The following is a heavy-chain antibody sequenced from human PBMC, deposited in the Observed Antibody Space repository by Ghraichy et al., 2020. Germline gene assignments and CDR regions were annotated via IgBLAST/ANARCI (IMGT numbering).Heavy chain of an antibody. CDR2: INHRGST. D-gene: IGHD2-15*01. J-gene: IGHJ4*02. Sequence: IGEINHRGSTNYYPSLKSRVTISVDTSNNQFSLMLSSVTAADKAVYYCAGVRKVAASPCDYWGQGALVTVSS. V-gene: IGHV4-34*01. CDR3: AGVRKVAASPCDY.